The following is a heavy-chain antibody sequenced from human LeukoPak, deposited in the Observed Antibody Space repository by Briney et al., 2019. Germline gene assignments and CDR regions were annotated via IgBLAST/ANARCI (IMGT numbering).Heavy chain of an antibody. J-gene: IGHJ4*01. CDR2: ISGSGAST. CDR3: AKDVGKWESLHFFDY. Sequence: PGGSLRLSCLTSGFTFSTNAMSWVRQAPGKGLERISGISGSGASTYYADSVTGRFTISRDNSRNTLYLQMNSLRGDDTAVYYCAKDVGKWESLHFFDYWGHGTLVTVSS. CDR1: GFTFSTNA. V-gene: IGHV3-23*01. D-gene: IGHD1-26*01.